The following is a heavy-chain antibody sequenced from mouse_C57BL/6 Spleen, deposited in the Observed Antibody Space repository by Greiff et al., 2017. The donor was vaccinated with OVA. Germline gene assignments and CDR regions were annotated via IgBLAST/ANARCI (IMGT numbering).Heavy chain of an antibody. CDR3: ARYPYGSSYDWFAY. V-gene: IGHV1-80*01. Sequence: VMLVESGAELVKPGASVKISCKASGYAFSSYWMNWVKQRPGKGLEWIGQIYPGDGDTNYNGKFKGKATLTADKSSSTAYMQLSSLTSEDSAVYFCARYPYGSSYDWFAYWGQGTLVTVSA. J-gene: IGHJ3*01. D-gene: IGHD1-1*01. CDR1: GYAFSSYW. CDR2: IYPGDGDT.